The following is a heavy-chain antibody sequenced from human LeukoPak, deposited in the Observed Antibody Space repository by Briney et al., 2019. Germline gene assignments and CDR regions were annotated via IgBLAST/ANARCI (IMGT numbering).Heavy chain of an antibody. CDR3: ARDPQGLLWFGELSGGYFDY. J-gene: IGHJ4*02. Sequence: GGSLRLSCAASGFTFSSYSMNWVRQAPGKGLEWVSYISSSSSTIYYADSVKGRFTISRDNAKNSLYLQMNSLRAEDTAVYYCARDPQGLLWFGELSGGYFDYWGQGTLVTVSS. D-gene: IGHD3-10*01. CDR2: ISSSSSTI. V-gene: IGHV3-48*01. CDR1: GFTFSSYS.